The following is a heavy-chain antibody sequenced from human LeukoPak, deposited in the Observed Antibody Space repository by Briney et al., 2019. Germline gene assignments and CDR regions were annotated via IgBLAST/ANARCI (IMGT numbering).Heavy chain of an antibody. Sequence: SVKVSCKASGGTFSSYAISWVRQAPGQGLEWMGGISPIFGTANYAQKFQGRVTITADESTSTAYMELSSLRSEDTAVYYCASHRGCSSTSCYSVEFDPWGQGTLVTVSS. D-gene: IGHD2-2*01. CDR1: GGTFSSYA. CDR3: ASHRGCSSTSCYSVEFDP. CDR2: ISPIFGTA. J-gene: IGHJ5*02. V-gene: IGHV1-69*13.